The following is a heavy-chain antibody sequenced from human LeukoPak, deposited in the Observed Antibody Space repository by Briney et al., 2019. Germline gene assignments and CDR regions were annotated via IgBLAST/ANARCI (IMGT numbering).Heavy chain of an antibody. Sequence: SETLSLTCTVSGGSISSYYWSWIRQPPGKGLEWIGYIYYSGSTNYNPSLKSRVTISVDTSKNQFSLKLSSVTAADTAVYYCARASSRGYSYGAFDYWGQGTLVTVSS. CDR2: IYYSGST. CDR1: GGSISSYY. CDR3: ARASSRGYSYGAFDY. J-gene: IGHJ4*02. V-gene: IGHV4-59*01. D-gene: IGHD5-18*01.